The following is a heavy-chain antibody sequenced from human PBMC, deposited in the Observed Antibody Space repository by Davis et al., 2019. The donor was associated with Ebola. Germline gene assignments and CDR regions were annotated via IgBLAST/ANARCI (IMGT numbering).Heavy chain of an antibody. D-gene: IGHD4-11*01. CDR3: TPWKTTEGPVSYYGMDV. Sequence: GESLKISCAASGFTFSNAWMTWVRQAPGKGLEWVGRIKSKTDGGTTEYAVPVRGRFTISRDDSKNKMYLQMNSLKTEDTAVYYCTPWKTTEGPVSYYGMDVWGKGTTVTVSS. CDR2: IKSKTDGGTT. CDR1: GFTFSNAW. V-gene: IGHV3-15*01. J-gene: IGHJ6*04.